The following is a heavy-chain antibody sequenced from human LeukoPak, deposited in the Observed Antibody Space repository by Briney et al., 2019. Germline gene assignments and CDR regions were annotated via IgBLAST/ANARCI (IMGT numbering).Heavy chain of an antibody. CDR1: GFTFDDYA. J-gene: IGHJ4*02. V-gene: IGHV3-43*02. Sequence: GGSLRLSCAASGFTFDDYAMHWVRQAPGKGLEWVSLISGDGGSTYYADSVKGRFTISRDNSKNSLYLQMNSLRTEDTALYYCAKDIIADYCDSSGYFPLFDYWGQGTLVTVSS. D-gene: IGHD3-22*01. CDR2: ISGDGGST. CDR3: AKDIIADYCDSSGYFPLFDY.